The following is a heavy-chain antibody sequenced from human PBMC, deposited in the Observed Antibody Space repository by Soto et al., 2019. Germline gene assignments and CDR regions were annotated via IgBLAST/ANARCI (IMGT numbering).Heavy chain of an antibody. Sequence: PGGSRRLSCAASGFTFSMYWMHWVRQVRGKGPGWVSRINDDGISTNYGDSVKGRFSISRDNAKNTLYLQMNALRVEDTAVYYCARGPRSTSTGTGGFWGQGNLVTASS. J-gene: IGHJ4*02. CDR3: ARGPRSTSTGTGGF. CDR2: INDDGIST. D-gene: IGHD1-1*01. V-gene: IGHV3-74*01. CDR1: GFTFSMYW.